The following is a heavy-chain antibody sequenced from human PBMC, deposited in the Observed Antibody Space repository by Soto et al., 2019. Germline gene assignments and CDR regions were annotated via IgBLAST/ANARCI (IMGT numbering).Heavy chain of an antibody. CDR1: GFTLRVYG. CDR3: AKGELPSFDFLLCH. J-gene: IGHJ4*02. V-gene: IGHV3-30*18. Sequence: QVQLVESGGGGFKRGGSLRLSFAASGFTLRVYGIHWAGQAPGKGLEWVAASSHDGTSQLYAVSVKGRFSISRDNSKNTLYLQMDSLRAEDTAIYYCAKGELPSFDFLLCHWGQGTLVTVSS. CDR2: SSHDGTSQ. D-gene: IGHD3-9*01.